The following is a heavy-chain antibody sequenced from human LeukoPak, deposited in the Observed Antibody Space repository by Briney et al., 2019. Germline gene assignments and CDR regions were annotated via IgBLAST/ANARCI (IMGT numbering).Heavy chain of an antibody. CDR3: AKEDCGVDCSTFDY. CDR2: ISGSGGTT. J-gene: IGHJ4*02. Sequence: RSGESLRLSCAASGFTFSRYAMSWVRQAPGKGLEWVSAISGSGGTTYYADSVKGRFTISRDNSKSTLYLQMNSLRAEDTAVYYCAKEDCGVDCSTFDYWGQGTLVTVSS. CDR1: GFTFSRYA. V-gene: IGHV3-23*01. D-gene: IGHD2-21*02.